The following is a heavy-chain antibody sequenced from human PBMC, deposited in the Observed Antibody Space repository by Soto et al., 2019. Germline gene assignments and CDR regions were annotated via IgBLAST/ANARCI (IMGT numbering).Heavy chain of an antibody. J-gene: IGHJ4*02. CDR2: INHSGST. CDR3: ARGRPGTFGPDY. CDR1: GGSFSGYY. D-gene: IGHD3-16*01. Sequence: SETLSLTCAVYGGSFSGYYWSWIRQPPGKGLEWIGEINHSGSTNYNPSLKSRVTISVDTSKNQFSLKLSSVTAADTAVYYCARGRPGTFGPDYWGQGTLVTVSS. V-gene: IGHV4-34*01.